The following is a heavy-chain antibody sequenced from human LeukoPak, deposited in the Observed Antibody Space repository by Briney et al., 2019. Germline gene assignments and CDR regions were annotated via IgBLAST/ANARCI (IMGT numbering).Heavy chain of an antibody. CDR2: INPNSGGT. V-gene: IGHV1-2*02. CDR3: ASHSRYCSSTSCYPFDY. Sequence: ASVKVSCKASGYTFTGYYMHWVRQAPGQGLEWMGWINPNSGGTNYAQKFQGRVTMTRDTSISTAYMELSRPRSDDTAVYYCASHSRYCSSTSCYPFDYWGQGTLVTVSS. J-gene: IGHJ4*02. D-gene: IGHD2-2*01. CDR1: GYTFTGYY.